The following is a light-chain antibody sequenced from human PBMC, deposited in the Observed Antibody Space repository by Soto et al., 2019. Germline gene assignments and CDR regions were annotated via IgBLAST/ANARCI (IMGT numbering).Light chain of an antibody. J-gene: IGLJ1*01. CDR2: DVT. CDR3: GSHTSTDTPFV. V-gene: IGLV2-14*01. Sequence: QSALTQPASVSGPPGQSITISCTGTSSDVGAYNYVSWYQHHPGKAPRLVIYDVTNRPSGISDRFSGSKSGNTASLIISNVEAEDESDYYCGSHTSTDTPFVFGTGTKVTVL. CDR1: SSDVGAYNY.